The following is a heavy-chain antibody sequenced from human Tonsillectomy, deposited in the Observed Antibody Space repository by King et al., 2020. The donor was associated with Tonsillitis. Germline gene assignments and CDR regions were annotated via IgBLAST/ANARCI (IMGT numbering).Heavy chain of an antibody. V-gene: IGHV5-51*01. CDR2: IYPDDSDT. Sequence: QLVQSGAEMKKPGESLQISCRNSGNRFTRYWIGWVRQMAGKGLELMGIIYPDDSDTRYSPSFQGQVTISADKSIRTAYLQWTSLKASDTAIYFCASSYSIPYYWGDAFDLWGQGTMVTVSS. D-gene: IGHD1-26*01. CDR1: GNRFTRYW. CDR3: ASSYSIPYYWGDAFDL. J-gene: IGHJ3*01.